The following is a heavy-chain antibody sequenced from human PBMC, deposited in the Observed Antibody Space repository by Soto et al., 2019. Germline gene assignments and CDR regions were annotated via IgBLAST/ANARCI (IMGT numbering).Heavy chain of an antibody. CDR2: ISGSGGIT. V-gene: IGHV3-23*01. CDR3: AKWGYCSSTSCSHFDY. J-gene: IGHJ4*02. CDR1: GFTFSSYA. Sequence: GGSLRLSCAASGFTFSSYAMSWVRQAPGKGLEWVSAISGSGGITYYADSVKGRFTISRDNPKNTLYLQMNSLRAEDTAVYYCAKWGYCSSTSCSHFDYWGQGTLVTVSS. D-gene: IGHD2-2*01.